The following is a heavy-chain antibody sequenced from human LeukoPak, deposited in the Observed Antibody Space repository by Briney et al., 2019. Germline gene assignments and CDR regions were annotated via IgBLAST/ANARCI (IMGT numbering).Heavy chain of an antibody. CDR3: ARSRGSGSLFADYNWFDP. D-gene: IGHD3-10*01. Sequence: SQTLSLTCAVSGGSISSGGYSWSWVRQPPGKGLEWIEYIYHSGSTYYNPSLKSRVTISVDRSKNQFSLKLSSVTAADTAVYYCARSRGSGSLFADYNWFDPWGQGTLVTVSS. V-gene: IGHV4-30-2*01. J-gene: IGHJ5*02. CDR2: IYHSGST. CDR1: GGSISSGGYS.